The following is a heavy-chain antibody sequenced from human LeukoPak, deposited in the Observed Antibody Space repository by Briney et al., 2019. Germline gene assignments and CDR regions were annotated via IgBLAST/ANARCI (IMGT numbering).Heavy chain of an antibody. Sequence: PGGSLRLSCTASGFTLSSNYMSWVRQAPGKGLEWVSVIYSGGSIYYADSVKGRFTISRDNSKNTLYLQMNGLRAEDTAVYYCAKEADYYDSSGYFDYWGQGTLVTVSS. CDR3: AKEADYYDSSGYFDY. D-gene: IGHD3-22*01. CDR2: IYSGGSI. J-gene: IGHJ4*02. V-gene: IGHV3-66*01. CDR1: GFTLSSNY.